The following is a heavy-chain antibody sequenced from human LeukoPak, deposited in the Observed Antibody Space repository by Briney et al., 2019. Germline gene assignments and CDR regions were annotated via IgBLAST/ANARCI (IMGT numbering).Heavy chain of an antibody. V-gene: IGHV3-33*01. CDR3: ARGVEMATIHFDY. D-gene: IGHD5-24*01. CDR2: IWYDGSNK. J-gene: IGHJ4*02. CDR1: GFTFSSYG. Sequence: GGSLRLSCAASGFTFSSYGMHWVRQAPGKGLEWVAVIWYDGSNKYYADSVKGRFTISRDNSKNTLYLQMNSLRAEDTAVYYCARGVEMATIHFDYWGQGTLVTVSS.